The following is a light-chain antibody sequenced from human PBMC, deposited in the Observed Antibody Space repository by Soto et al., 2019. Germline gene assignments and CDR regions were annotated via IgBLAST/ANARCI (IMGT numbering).Light chain of an antibody. CDR1: QSVNSSF. CDR2: GAS. CDR3: QLYGSSPEYT. J-gene: IGKJ2*01. Sequence: EIVLTQSPGTLSLSPGERATLSCRASQSVNSSFLAWYQQKPGQAPRLLIYGASSRAYGIPDRFSSSGSGPDFTLTISRLEPEDFAVYYCQLYGSSPEYTFGQGPKLEIK. V-gene: IGKV3-20*01.